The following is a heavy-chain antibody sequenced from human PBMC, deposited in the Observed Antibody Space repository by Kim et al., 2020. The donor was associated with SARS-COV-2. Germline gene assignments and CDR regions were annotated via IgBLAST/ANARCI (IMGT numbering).Heavy chain of an antibody. Sequence: YNPALEGRVAIPIDTSKNQFSLNLRSVTAADTALYYCARDRGGLKHYMDVWGKGTAVTISS. D-gene: IGHD3-10*01. V-gene: IGHV4-59*01. CDR3: ARDRGGLKHYMDV. J-gene: IGHJ6*03.